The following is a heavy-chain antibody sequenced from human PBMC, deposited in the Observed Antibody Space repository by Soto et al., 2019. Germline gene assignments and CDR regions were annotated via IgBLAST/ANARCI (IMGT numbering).Heavy chain of an antibody. V-gene: IGHV4-4*02. D-gene: IGHD5-12*01. Sequence: QVQLQESGPGLVKPSVTLSLTCAVSGDSFSSSNWWHWGRQPPGKGLAWIAEIDHSGSTNYNPSRKIRVTISVDKSKYQFFRKLSSVNAADTAMYYCARAQGYGFDYWGQGILVTVSS. J-gene: IGHJ4*02. CDR1: GDSFSSSNW. CDR3: ARAQGYGFDY. CDR2: IDHSGST.